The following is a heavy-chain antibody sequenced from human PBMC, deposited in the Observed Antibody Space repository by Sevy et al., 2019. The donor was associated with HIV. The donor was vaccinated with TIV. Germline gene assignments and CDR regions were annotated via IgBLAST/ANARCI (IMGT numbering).Heavy chain of an antibody. CDR3: ATTKDYYEDNGDPFDY. V-gene: IGHV1-24*01. CDR2: FDPEDGET. D-gene: IGHD3-22*01. J-gene: IGHJ4*02. Sequence: VSCKVSGSTLTNLSMHWVRQAPGKGLEWMGTFDPEDGETIYAQKFQVGVTMTEDTSTDTAYMELSSLRSEDTAVYYCATTKDYYEDNGDPFDYWGQGTLVTVSS. CDR1: GSTLTNLS.